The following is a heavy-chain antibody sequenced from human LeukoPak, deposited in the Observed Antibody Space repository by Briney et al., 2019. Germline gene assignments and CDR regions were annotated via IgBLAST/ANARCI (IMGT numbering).Heavy chain of an antibody. CDR3: TTDLDIVVVVAATLLDY. CDR2: IKSKTDGGTT. CDR1: GFTFSNAW. V-gene: IGHV3-15*01. D-gene: IGHD2-15*01. J-gene: IGHJ4*02. Sequence: GGSLRLSCAASGFTFSNAWMSWVRQAPGKGLEWVGRIKSKTDGGTTDYAAPVKGRFTISRDDSKNTLYLQMNSLKTEDTAVYYCTTDLDIVVVVAATLLDYWGQGTLATVSS.